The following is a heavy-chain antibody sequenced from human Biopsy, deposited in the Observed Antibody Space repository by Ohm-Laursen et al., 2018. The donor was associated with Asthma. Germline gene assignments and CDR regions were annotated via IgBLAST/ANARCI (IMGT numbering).Heavy chain of an antibody. CDR1: GGSMTPTSHY. CDR2: ISYGGKT. CDR3: ARRITIFGVVQKDHGMDA. V-gene: IGHV4-39*01. D-gene: IGHD3-3*01. Sequence: PGTLPLTCTVSGGSMTPTSHYWDWIRQAPGKGLEWIGYISYGGKTSYNPSLKNRVTISRDTSKNQFSLRLTSVTAADTAVYFCARRITIFGVVQKDHGMDAWGQGTTVIVSS. J-gene: IGHJ6*02.